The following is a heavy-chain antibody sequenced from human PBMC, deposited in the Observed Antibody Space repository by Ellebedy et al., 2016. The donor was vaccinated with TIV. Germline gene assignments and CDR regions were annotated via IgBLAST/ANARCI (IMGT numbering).Heavy chain of an antibody. CDR2: INHRGST. CDR3: ARVRPLQFLGEAYLDY. Sequence: SETLSLTCAVYGGSFSGYFWSWIRQPPGKGLEWIGEINHRGSTNYNASLKSRATISVDTSNRQFSLRLTSVTAADTAVYYCARVRPLQFLGEAYLDYWGQGTLVTVSS. D-gene: IGHD3-3*01. CDR1: GGSFSGYF. V-gene: IGHV4-34*01. J-gene: IGHJ4*02.